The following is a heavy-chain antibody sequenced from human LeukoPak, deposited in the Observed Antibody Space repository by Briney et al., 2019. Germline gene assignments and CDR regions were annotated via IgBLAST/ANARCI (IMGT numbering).Heavy chain of an antibody. CDR3: ARHASYSSSWTDFDY. J-gene: IGHJ4*02. D-gene: IGHD6-13*01. V-gene: IGHV4-39*01. Sequence: SSETLSLTCTVSGGSISSSSYYWGWIRQPPGKGLEWIGSIYYSGSTYYNPSLKSRVTISVGTSKNQFSLKLSSVTAADTAVYYCARHASYSSSWTDFDYWGQGTLVTVSS. CDR2: IYYSGST. CDR1: GGSISSSSYY.